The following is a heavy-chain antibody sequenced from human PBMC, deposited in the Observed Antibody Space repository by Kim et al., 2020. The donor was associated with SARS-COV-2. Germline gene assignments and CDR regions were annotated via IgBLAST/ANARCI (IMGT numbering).Heavy chain of an antibody. CDR1: GYTFTRYG. CDR2: ISADTGNT. D-gene: IGHD6-19*01. Sequence: ASVKVSCKASGYTFTRYGIRWVRQAPGQGLEWIGWISADTGNTKFAEKFQGRVTMTTDTSTSTAYMELRVLRTDDTAVYFCASGRYSSGWKNAFYIWGQG. J-gene: IGHJ3*02. V-gene: IGHV1-18*01. CDR3: ASGRYSSGWKNAFYI.